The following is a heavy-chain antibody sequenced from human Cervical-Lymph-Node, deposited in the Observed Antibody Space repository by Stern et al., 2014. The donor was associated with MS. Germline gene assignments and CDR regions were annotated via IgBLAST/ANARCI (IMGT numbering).Heavy chain of an antibody. CDR1: GGTFISYT. CDR2: IIPILGIA. Sequence: VQLVESGAEVKKPGSSVKVSCKASGGTFISYTISWVRQAPGQGLEWMGRIIPILGIANYAQKFQGRVTITADKSTSTAYMELSSLRSEDTAVYYCARGSVTTRGSYFDYWGQGTLVTVSS. V-gene: IGHV1-69*09. CDR3: ARGSVTTRGSYFDY. D-gene: IGHD4-17*01. J-gene: IGHJ4*02.